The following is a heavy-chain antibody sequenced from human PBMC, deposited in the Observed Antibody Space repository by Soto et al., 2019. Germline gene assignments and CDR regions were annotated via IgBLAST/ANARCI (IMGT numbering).Heavy chain of an antibody. Sequence: QVQLVQSGAEVKKPGASVKVSCKASGYTFTGYYMHWVRQAPGQGLEWMGWINPNSGGTNYAQKFQGWVTMTRDTSISTAYMELSRLRSDDTAVYYWARGGSGWFGAYYYGMDVWGQGTTVTVSS. D-gene: IGHD6-19*01. CDR1: GYTFTGYY. CDR2: INPNSGGT. J-gene: IGHJ6*02. CDR3: ARGGSGWFGAYYYGMDV. V-gene: IGHV1-2*04.